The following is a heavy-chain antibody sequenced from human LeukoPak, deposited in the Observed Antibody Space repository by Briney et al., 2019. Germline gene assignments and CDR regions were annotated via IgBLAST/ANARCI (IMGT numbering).Heavy chain of an antibody. V-gene: IGHV1-2*02. CDR3: ARGQSYDSSGYDY. CDR2: INPNSGGT. J-gene: IGHJ4*02. D-gene: IGHD3-22*01. Sequence: ASVKVSCKASGYTFTGYDMHWVRQAPGQGLEWMGWINPNSGGTNYAQKFQGRVTMTRNTSISTAYMELSSLRSEDTAVYYCARGQSYDSSGYDYWGQGTLVTVSP. CDR1: GYTFTGYD.